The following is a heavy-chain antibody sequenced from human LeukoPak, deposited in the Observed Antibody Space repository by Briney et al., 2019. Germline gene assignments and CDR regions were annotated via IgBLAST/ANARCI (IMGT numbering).Heavy chain of an antibody. D-gene: IGHD2-8*01. CDR2: VGGDDAT. CDR1: GFTFSEYA. CDR3: AKDSRARNGIYDPFDI. V-gene: IGHV3-23*01. Sequence: GSLRLSCAASGFTFSEYAMNWVRQAPGKGLEWVSVVGGDDATYYTDSVKGRFTISRDNTKKTLSLQMNSLRLEDTAVYYCAKDSRARNGIYDPFDIWGQGTMVTVSS. J-gene: IGHJ3*02.